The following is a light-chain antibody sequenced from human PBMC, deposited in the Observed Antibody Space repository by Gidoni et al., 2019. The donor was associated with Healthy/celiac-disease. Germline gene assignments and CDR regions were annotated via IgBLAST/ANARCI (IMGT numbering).Light chain of an antibody. J-gene: IGLJ3*02. CDR3: QTWGTPWV. CDR1: SVHSSYA. V-gene: IGLV4-69*01. Sequence: QLGLTQSPPASASLGAPVKLTCTLSSVHSSYAIAWHQQQPEKGPRYLMKLNSDGSHRKGDGIPDRFSGSSSGAERYLTISSLQSEDEADYYCQTWGTPWVFGGGTKLTVL. CDR2: LNSDGSH.